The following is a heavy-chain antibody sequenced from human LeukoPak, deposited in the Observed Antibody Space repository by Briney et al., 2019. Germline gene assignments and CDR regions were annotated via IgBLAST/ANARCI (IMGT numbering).Heavy chain of an antibody. CDR3: ARDGSSVYDF. CDR1: GYTFTDYF. CDR2: IDASNGAT. V-gene: IGHV1-2*02. Sequence: ASVKVSCKASGYTFTDYFIHWVRQAPGRGLEWMGWIDASNGATSYTQTLEGRVIITRDTSIGAVYIELSRLTSDDTAVYYCARDGSSVYDFWGQGTLVTVSS. J-gene: IGHJ4*02.